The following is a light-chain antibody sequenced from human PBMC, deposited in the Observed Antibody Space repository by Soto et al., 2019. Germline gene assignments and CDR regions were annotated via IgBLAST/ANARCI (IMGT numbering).Light chain of an antibody. Sequence: EIVLTQSPGTLSLSPGETATLSCRASQSVSSSYLAWYQQKPGQAPRLLVYGSYHRATGIADRFSGSGSGTDFSLAISRLETEDFAVYYCQQYSSSYDTSLYTFGQGTRVEIK. V-gene: IGKV3-20*01. CDR2: GSY. CDR1: QSVSSSY. CDR3: QQYSSSYDTSLYT. J-gene: IGKJ2*01.